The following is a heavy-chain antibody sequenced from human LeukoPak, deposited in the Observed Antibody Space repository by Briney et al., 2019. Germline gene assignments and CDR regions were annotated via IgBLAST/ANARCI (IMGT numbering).Heavy chain of an antibody. CDR3: AKDGFNYTSRDNDGCDT. J-gene: IGHJ3*02. Sequence: GGSLRLSCAASGFSVGSYCISWVRQAPGKGLEWVSTFSGNGEWTHYTDSVKGRFTTSRDKTKNTLYLQMNSLIFEDTALYYCAKDGFNYTSRDNDGCDTWGQGTMVTVSS. CDR1: GFSVGSYC. D-gene: IGHD3-3*01. V-gene: IGHV3-23*01. CDR2: FSGNGEWT.